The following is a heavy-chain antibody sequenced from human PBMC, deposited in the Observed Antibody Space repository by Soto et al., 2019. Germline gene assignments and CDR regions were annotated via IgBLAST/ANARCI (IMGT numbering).Heavy chain of an antibody. V-gene: IGHV1-69*13. Sequence: SVKVSCKASGGTFSSYAISWVRQAPGQGLEWMGGIIPIFGTANYAQKFQGRVTITADESTSTAYMELSSLRSEDTAVYYCARDRDYYGSGSYYNYYYYGMDVWG. CDR2: IIPIFGTA. CDR1: GGTFSSYA. CDR3: ARDRDYYGSGSYYNYYYYGMDV. D-gene: IGHD3-10*01. J-gene: IGHJ6*02.